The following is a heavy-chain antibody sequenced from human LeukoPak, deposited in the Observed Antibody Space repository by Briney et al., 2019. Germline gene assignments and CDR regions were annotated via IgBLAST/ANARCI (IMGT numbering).Heavy chain of an antibody. CDR2: IYYSGST. D-gene: IGHD4-23*01. CDR1: GGSISSSSYY. CDR3: ARDPLYYGGNKDWFDP. V-gene: IGHV4-39*07. J-gene: IGHJ5*02. Sequence: PSETLSLTCTVSGGSISSSSYYWGWIRQPPGKGLEWIGSIYYSGSTYYNPSLKSRVTISVDTSKNQFSLKLSSVTAADTAVYYCARDPLYYGGNKDWFDPWGQGTLVTVSS.